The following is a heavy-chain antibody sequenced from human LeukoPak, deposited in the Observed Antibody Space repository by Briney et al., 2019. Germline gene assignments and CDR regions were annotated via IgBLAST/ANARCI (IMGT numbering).Heavy chain of an antibody. CDR1: GFTFSSYS. D-gene: IGHD2-8*01. V-gene: IGHV3-21*01. J-gene: IGHJ4*02. Sequence: GGSLRLSCAASGFTFSSYSMNWVRQAPGQGLEWVSSISSSSYIYYADSVKGRFTISRDNAKNSLYLQMNSLRAEDTAVYYCAKDRSCTNNICHGDFDYWGQGTLVTVSS. CDR2: ISSSSYI. CDR3: AKDRSCTNNICHGDFDY.